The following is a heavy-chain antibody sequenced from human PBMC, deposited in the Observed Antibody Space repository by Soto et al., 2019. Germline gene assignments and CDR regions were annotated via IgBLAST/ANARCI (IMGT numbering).Heavy chain of an antibody. Sequence: SETLSLTCTVSGYSISSGPYCAWIRQPPGKGPEWIASIYHGGTTFYNPSLKSRITISVDTSNNQFSLKLTSVTAADTAVYYCARVHVMVVAGSTFDYWGHGTLVTVSS. J-gene: IGHJ4*01. V-gene: IGHV4-38-2*02. CDR2: IYHGGTT. CDR3: ARVHVMVVAGSTFDY. CDR1: GYSISSGPY. D-gene: IGHD6-19*01.